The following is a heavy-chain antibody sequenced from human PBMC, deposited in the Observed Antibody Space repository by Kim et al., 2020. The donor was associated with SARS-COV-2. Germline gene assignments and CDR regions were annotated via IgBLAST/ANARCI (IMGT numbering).Heavy chain of an antibody. Sequence: SETLSLTCNVSGGSISRSPYYWGWIRQPPGKRLEWIGSCFHSGNTYYNPSLRGRVTISVDTSQNQFSLRLSSVTAADTGVYYCASLIRYTDGDWGQGTLVAVSS. V-gene: IGHV4-39*01. J-gene: IGHJ4*02. CDR2: CFHSGNT. D-gene: IGHD5-18*01. CDR3: ASLIRYTDGD. CDR1: GGSISRSPYY.